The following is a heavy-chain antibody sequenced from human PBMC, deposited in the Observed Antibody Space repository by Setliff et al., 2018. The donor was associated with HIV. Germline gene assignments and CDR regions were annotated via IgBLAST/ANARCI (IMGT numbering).Heavy chain of an antibody. Sequence: PGGSLRLSCAASGFAFSDFSMSWVRQAPGKGLEWVAKIKNDGSEKYYVDSVEGRFTISRDDAKNSLYLEMNSLTVEDTALYCCARDWPSSTAAGDCWGQGTLVTVSS. J-gene: IGHJ4*02. CDR2: IKNDGSEK. V-gene: IGHV3-7*01. D-gene: IGHD6-6*01. CDR1: GFAFSDFS. CDR3: ARDWPSSTAAGDC.